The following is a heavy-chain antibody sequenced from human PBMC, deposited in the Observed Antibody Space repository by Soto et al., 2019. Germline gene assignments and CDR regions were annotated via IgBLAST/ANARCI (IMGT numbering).Heavy chain of an antibody. J-gene: IGHJ6*03. D-gene: IGHD6-19*01. V-gene: IGHV3-13*01. Sequence: PGGSLRLSCAASGFTFSSYAMHWVRQATGKGLEWVSAIGTAGDTYYPGSVKGRFTISRENAKNSLYLQMNSLRAGDTAVYYCARGPYSIVWTPNYYYYYMDFWGKGTTVTVSS. CDR3: ARGPYSIVWTPNYYYYYMDF. CDR2: IGTAGDT. CDR1: GFTFSSYA.